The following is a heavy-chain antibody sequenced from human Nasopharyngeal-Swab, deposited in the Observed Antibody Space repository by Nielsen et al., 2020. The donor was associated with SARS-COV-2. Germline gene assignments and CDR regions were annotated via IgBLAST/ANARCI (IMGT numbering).Heavy chain of an antibody. CDR2: IHQDGSET. CDR3: ARVAYSTSWSGYGLDV. J-gene: IGHJ6*02. D-gene: IGHD2-2*01. Sequence: GESLKISCEASGFTFSSYWMTWVRQAPGRGLEWRANIHQDGSETHFVHSLKGRFSISRDNAKNSLYLQMNSLRAEDTAVYYCARVAYSTSWSGYGLDVWGQGTTVTVSS. V-gene: IGHV3-7*01. CDR1: GFTFSSYW.